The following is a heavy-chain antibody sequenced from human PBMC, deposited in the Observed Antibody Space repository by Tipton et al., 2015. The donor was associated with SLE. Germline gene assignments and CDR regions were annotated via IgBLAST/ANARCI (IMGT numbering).Heavy chain of an antibody. V-gene: IGHV4-31*03. CDR3: ARDSPTQCNGVCPLVRYFDL. Sequence: TLSLTCTVSGASISSGRYYWTWIRQHPENGLEWIVYIYYAGATYYNPSLKSRVIISLDRSQNQFSLNLNSVTAADTAMYYCARDSPTQCNGVCPLVRYFDLWGRGTLVTVSS. D-gene: IGHD2-8*01. CDR2: IYYAGAT. J-gene: IGHJ2*01. CDR1: GASISSGRYY.